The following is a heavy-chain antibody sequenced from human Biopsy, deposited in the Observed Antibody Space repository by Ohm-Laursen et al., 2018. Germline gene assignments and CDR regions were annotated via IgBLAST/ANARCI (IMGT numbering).Heavy chain of an antibody. Sequence: SGTLSLTCTVSGGSISSYYWNWIRQPPGKGLEWIGYIYYSGTTDYSPSLKSRVTISIDKSKNQFFLKLSSVTAEDTGGYFCARNDAVTVIRGLYYWGQGALVTVSS. D-gene: IGHD2-21*02. CDR1: GGSISSYY. J-gene: IGHJ4*02. V-gene: IGHV4-59*01. CDR2: IYYSGTT. CDR3: ARNDAVTVIRGLYY.